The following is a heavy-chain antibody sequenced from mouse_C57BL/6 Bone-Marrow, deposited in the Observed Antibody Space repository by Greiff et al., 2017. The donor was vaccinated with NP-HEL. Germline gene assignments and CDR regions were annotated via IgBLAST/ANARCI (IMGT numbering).Heavy chain of an antibody. CDR3: ARRNFYYYGSSDWYFDV. V-gene: IGHV1-76*01. J-gene: IGHJ1*03. D-gene: IGHD1-1*01. CDR1: GYTFTDYY. Sequence: QVQLQQSGAELVRPGASVKLSCKASGYTFTDYYINWVKQRPGQGLEWIARIYPGSGNTYYNEKFKGKATLTAEKSSSTAYMQLSSLTSEDSAVYFCARRNFYYYGSSDWYFDVWGTGTTVTVSS. CDR2: IYPGSGNT.